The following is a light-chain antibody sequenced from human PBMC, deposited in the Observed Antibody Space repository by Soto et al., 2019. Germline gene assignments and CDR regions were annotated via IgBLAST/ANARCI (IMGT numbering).Light chain of an antibody. CDR3: SSYTGSNTLV. Sequence: QSVLTQPASVSGSPGQSITISCTGTSSDVAGYNYVSWYQQHPGKAPKVMIFDVTNRPSGVSNRFSGSKSGNTASLTISGLQAEDEAHYYCSSYTGSNTLVFGGGTELTVL. J-gene: IGLJ2*01. CDR2: DVT. V-gene: IGLV2-14*03. CDR1: SSDVAGYNY.